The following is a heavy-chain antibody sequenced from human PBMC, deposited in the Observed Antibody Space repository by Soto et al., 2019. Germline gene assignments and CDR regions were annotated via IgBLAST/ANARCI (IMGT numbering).Heavy chain of an antibody. V-gene: IGHV1-46*01. D-gene: IGHD3-16*01. Sequence: ASVKVSCKASGYTFTSYYMHWVRQAPGQGLEWMGIINPSGGSTSYAQKFQGRVTMTRDTSTSTVYMELSSLRSEDTAVYYCATWGRVVTSLPHSPYGMDVWGQGTTVTV. CDR3: ATWGRVVTSLPHSPYGMDV. CDR2: INPSGGST. J-gene: IGHJ6*02. CDR1: GYTFTSYY.